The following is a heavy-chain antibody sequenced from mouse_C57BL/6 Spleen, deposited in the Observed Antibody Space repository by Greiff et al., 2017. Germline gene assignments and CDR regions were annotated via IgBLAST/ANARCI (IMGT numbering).Heavy chain of an antibody. V-gene: IGHV5-9*01. D-gene: IGHD1-1*01. CDR1: GFTFSSYT. Sequence: DVMLVESGGGLVKPGGSLKLSCAASGFTFSSYTMSWVRQTPEKRLEWVATISGGGGNTYYPDSVKGRFTISRDNAKNTLYLQMSSLRSEDTALYYCATHYYGSSFLYFDYWGQGTTLTVSS. CDR3: ATHYYGSSFLYFDY. J-gene: IGHJ2*01. CDR2: ISGGGGNT.